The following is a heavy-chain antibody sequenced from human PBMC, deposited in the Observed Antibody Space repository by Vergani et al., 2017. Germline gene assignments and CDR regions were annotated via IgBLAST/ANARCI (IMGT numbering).Heavy chain of an antibody. V-gene: IGHV3-33*01. Sequence: QVQLVESGGGVVQPGRSLRLSCAASGFTFNQYGMHWVRQAPGKGLAWVAVTWYDGNNKQYADSVKGRFTISRDNSKSTMYLQMNSLRDEDTGVYCCARDLRLRYSRFDPWGQGTLVTVSS. CDR3: ARDLRLRYSRFDP. J-gene: IGHJ5*02. CDR2: TWYDGNNK. D-gene: IGHD3-16*01. CDR1: GFTFNQYG.